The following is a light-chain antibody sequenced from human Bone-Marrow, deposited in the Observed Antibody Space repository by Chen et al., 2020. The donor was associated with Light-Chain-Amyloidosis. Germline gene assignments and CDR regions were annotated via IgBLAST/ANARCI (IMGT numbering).Light chain of an antibody. J-gene: IGLJ2*01. Sequence: SYELPQPPSVSVSPGQTARITCSGDDLPTKYAYWYQQKPGLAPVLVIQRDTERPSGISERFSGSSSGTTATLTISGVQAEDEADYHCQSADSSGTYEVIFGGGTKLTVL. CDR2: RDT. CDR3: QSADSSGTYEVI. CDR1: DLPTKY. V-gene: IGLV3-25*03.